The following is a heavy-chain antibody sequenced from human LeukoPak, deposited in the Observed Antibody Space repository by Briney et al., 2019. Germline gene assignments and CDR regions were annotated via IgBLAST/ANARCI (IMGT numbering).Heavy chain of an antibody. J-gene: IGHJ3*02. D-gene: IGHD4-17*01. CDR2: MYHSGST. CDR1: GRSISSTNC. Sequence: SESLSLTCAVSGRSISSTNCGSGVRQPPGKGLEWIGEMYHSGSTNYNPSLERRVTISVDKSKIHFSLKLSTVTAAGTVVCHCARDYPTVTTIRAFDIWGQGTIVTVSS. V-gene: IGHV4-4*02. CDR3: ARDYPTVTTIRAFDI.